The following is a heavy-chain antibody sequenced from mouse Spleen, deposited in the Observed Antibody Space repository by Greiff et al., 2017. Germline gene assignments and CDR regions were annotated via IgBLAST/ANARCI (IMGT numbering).Heavy chain of an antibody. D-gene: IGHD2-3*01. Sequence: EVMLVESGGGLVKPGGSLKLSCAASGFTFSDYGMAWVRQAPGKGPEWVAFISNLAYSIYYADTVTGRFTISRENAKNTLYLEMSSLRSEDTAMYYCARHDGGPYAMDYWGQGTSVTVSS. J-gene: IGHJ4*01. CDR1: GFTFSDYG. CDR2: ISNLAYSI. V-gene: IGHV5-15*04. CDR3: ARHDGGPYAMDY.